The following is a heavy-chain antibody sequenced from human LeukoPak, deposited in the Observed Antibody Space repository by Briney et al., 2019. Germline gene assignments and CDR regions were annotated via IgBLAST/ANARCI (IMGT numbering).Heavy chain of an antibody. J-gene: IGHJ4*02. CDR3: ARPPAYGSGGYYY. V-gene: IGHV5-51*01. CDR2: IYPGDSDT. D-gene: IGHD3-10*01. Sequence: GESLKISCKGSGYSFTSYWIAWVRQMPGKGLEWVGIIYPGDSDTRYSPSFQGQVTISADKSISTAYLQWSSLKASDTAMYYCARPPAYGSGGYYYWGQGTLVTVSS. CDR1: GYSFTSYW.